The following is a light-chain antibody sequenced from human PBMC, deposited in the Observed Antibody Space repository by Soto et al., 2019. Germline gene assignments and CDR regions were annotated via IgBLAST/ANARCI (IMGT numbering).Light chain of an antibody. Sequence: IQRTQSPSTLSASVGDRGTITFRASQSISTYLNWYHQKPGKAPDLLIYAASSLKSGVPSRFSGSGSGTDFTHTISSLQPEDFATYYCQQLNSYPFTFGQGTRLEI. CDR1: QSISTY. V-gene: IGKV1-17*01. CDR3: QQLNSYPFT. J-gene: IGKJ5*01. CDR2: AAS.